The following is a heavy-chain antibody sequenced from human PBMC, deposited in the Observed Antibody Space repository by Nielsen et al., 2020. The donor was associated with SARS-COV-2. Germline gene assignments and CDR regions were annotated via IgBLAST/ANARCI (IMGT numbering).Heavy chain of an antibody. V-gene: IGHV3-43*02. J-gene: IGHJ5*02. CDR3: AKGRRPDSHYNCFDT. Sequence: GESLKISCVASGFMFDDYVMHWVRQVPGKGLEWVSLRTAKSGMTYYADSVKGRFTISRDNSKNSLYLQMNSLTTEDTAFYYCAKGRRPDSHYNCFDTWGQGVLVTVSS. CDR1: GFMFDDYV. D-gene: IGHD2-15*01. CDR2: RTAKSGMT.